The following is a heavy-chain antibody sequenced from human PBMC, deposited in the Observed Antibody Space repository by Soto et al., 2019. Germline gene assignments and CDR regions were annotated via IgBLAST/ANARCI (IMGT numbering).Heavy chain of an antibody. CDR3: AKRLWSGSNCVGNGMDV. CDR2: ISASGGST. V-gene: IGHV3-23*01. J-gene: IGHJ6*02. D-gene: IGHD3-3*01. CDR1: GFSFSNYA. Sequence: EVQLLESGGGLVQPGGSLRLSCAASGFSFSNYAVTWVRQAPGKGLEGVSAISASGGSTYYADSVKGRFTISRDNSKIPVKLEMNSLRAEDPAVYYCAKRLWSGSNCVGNGMDVWGQGTTVTVSS.